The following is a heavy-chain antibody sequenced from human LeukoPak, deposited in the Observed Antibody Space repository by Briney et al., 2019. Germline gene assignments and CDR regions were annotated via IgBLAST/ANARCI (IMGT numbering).Heavy chain of an antibody. V-gene: IGHV3-49*04. CDR1: GFTFGDYA. CDR3: TRGLPYYYGSGNYNWFDP. J-gene: IGHJ5*02. Sequence: GGSLRLSCTASGFTFGDYAMTWVRQAPGKGLEWVSFIRSKAYGGTTDYAASVKGRFTISRDDSKSIAYLQMNSLKTEDTAVYYCTRGLPYYYGSGNYNWFDPWGQGTLVTVSS. CDR2: IRSKAYGGTT. D-gene: IGHD3-10*01.